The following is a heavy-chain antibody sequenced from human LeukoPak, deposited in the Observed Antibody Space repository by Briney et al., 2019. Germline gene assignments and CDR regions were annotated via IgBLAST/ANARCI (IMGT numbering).Heavy chain of an antibody. D-gene: IGHD7-27*01. V-gene: IGHV3-23*01. CDR2: ISGSGEST. Sequence: GGSLRLSCAASGFTFSSYAMTWVRQAPGEGLEWVSEISGSGESTYYGDSVKGRFTISRDNSKNTLYLQMNSLRAGDTAIYYCAREHWDFDYWGQGTLVTVSS. CDR3: AREHWDFDY. CDR1: GFTFSSYA. J-gene: IGHJ4*02.